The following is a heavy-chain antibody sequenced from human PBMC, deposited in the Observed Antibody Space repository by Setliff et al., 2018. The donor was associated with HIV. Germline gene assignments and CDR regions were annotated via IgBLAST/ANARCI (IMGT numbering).Heavy chain of an antibody. CDR1: GYTFTSYA. CDR3: ARGFTAAAGPTGY. J-gene: IGHJ4*02. V-gene: IGHV1-3*01. D-gene: IGHD6-13*01. Sequence: ASVKVSCKASGYTFTSYAMHWVRQAPGQRLEWMGWINAGNGNTKYSQKFQGRVTITRDTSASTAYMELSSLRSEDTAVYYCARGFTAAAGPTGYWGQGTLVTVSS. CDR2: INAGNGNT.